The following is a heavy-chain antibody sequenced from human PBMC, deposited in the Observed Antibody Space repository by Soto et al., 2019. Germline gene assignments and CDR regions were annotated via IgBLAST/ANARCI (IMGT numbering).Heavy chain of an antibody. CDR1: GYTFTSYY. CDR3: AREGLHTGKMDV. J-gene: IGHJ6*02. D-gene: IGHD5-12*01. CDR2: INPSGGST. V-gene: IGHV1-46*01. Sequence: QVQLVQSGAEVKKPGASVKVSCKASGYTFTSYYMHWVRKAPGQGLEWMGIINPSGGSTSYAQKFQGRVTMTRDTSTSTVYMELSSLRSEDTAVYYGAREGLHTGKMDVWGQGTTVTVSS.